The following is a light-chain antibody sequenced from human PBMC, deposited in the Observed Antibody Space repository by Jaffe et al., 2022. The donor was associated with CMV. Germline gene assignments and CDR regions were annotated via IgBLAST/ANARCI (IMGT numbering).Light chain of an antibody. CDR1: NIRSKS. CDR3: QVWDTGSDHPV. Sequence: SYVLTQPPSVSVAPGQTARMTCGGNNIRSKSVHWYQQKPGLAPVLVISYDNDRPSGIPERFSGSKSGNTATLIISRVGAGDEGDYYCQVWDTGSDHPVFGGGTQLTVL. CDR2: YDN. J-gene: IGLJ7*01. V-gene: IGLV3-21*04.